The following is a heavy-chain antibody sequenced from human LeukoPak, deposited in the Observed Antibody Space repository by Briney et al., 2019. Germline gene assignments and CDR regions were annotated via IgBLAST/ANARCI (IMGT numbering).Heavy chain of an antibody. CDR2: MNPNSGNT. D-gene: IGHD1-1*01. CDR1: GYTFTSYD. CDR3: AKCDTTGTTYYFDY. V-gene: IGHV1-8*01. Sequence: GASVKVSCKASGYTFTSYDINWVRQATGQGLEWMGWMNPNSGNTGYAQKFQGRVTMTRNTSISTAYMELSSLRSEDTAVYYCAKCDTTGTTYYFDYWGQGTLVTVSS. J-gene: IGHJ4*02.